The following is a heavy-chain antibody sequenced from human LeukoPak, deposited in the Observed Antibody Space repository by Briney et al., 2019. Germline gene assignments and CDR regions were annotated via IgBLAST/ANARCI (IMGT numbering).Heavy chain of an antibody. V-gene: IGHV4-34*01. CDR2: INHSGST. D-gene: IGHD3-3*01. CDR3: ARGALDYDFWSGYYPD. J-gene: IGHJ4*02. CDR1: GGSFSGYY. Sequence: PSETLSLTCAVYGGSFSGYYWSWIRQPPGKGLEWIGEINHSGSTNYNPSLKSRVTISVDTSKNQFSLRLSSVTAADTAVYYCARGALDYDFWSGYYPDWGQGTLVTVSS.